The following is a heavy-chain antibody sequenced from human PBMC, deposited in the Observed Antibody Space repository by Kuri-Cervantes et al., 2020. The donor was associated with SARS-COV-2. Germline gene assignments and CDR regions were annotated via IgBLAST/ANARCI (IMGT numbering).Heavy chain of an antibody. D-gene: IGHD3-22*01. CDR3: GSGLLPHY. CDR1: GFTFGTYA. CDR2: IWYDEDNK. V-gene: IGHV3-33*01. J-gene: IGHJ4*02. Sequence: LSLTCAASGFTFGTYAMHWVRQAPGKGLECVAFIWYDEDNKYYADSVKGRFTISRDNSKNTLYLQMNTLRAEDTAVYYCGSGLLPHYWGQGTLVTVSS.